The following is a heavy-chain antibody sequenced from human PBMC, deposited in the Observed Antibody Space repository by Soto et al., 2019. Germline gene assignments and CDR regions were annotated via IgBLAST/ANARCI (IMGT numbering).Heavy chain of an antibody. D-gene: IGHD6-13*01. Sequence: SETLSLTCAVYGGSFSGYYWSWIRQPPGKGLEWIGEINHSGSTNYNPSLKSRVTISVDTSKNQFSLKLSSVTAADTAVYYCARSRIAAAGGMDVWGQGTTVTVYS. CDR2: INHSGST. J-gene: IGHJ6*02. CDR3: ARSRIAAAGGMDV. CDR1: GGSFSGYY. V-gene: IGHV4-34*01.